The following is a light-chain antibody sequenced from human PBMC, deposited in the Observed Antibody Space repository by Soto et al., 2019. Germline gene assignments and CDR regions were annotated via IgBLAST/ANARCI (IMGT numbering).Light chain of an antibody. CDR3: QQYGSSPPAT. CDR1: QSVSSNY. Sequence: EIVLTQYPVTLSLSPGERATLSCRASQSVSSNYLAWYQQKPGQAPRLLIYAASDRAAGTPDRFSGSGSGPDFTLTITRLEPDDFAVYYCQQYGSSPPATFGGGTKVDIK. CDR2: AAS. J-gene: IGKJ4*01. V-gene: IGKV3-20*01.